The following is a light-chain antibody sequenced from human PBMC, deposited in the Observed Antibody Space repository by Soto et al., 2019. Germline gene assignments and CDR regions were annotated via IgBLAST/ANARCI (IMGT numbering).Light chain of an antibody. V-gene: IGLV2-14*01. CDR3: SSYRSTSYD. CDR1: SSDVGGHNY. CDR2: EVT. J-gene: IGLJ1*01. Sequence: QSALTQPASVSGSAGQSITISCAGSSSDVGGHNYVSWYQQHPGKAPKLLIYEVTNRPSGVSNRFSGSKSGNTASLTISGLQAEDEADYYCSSYRSTSYDFGTGTKVTVL.